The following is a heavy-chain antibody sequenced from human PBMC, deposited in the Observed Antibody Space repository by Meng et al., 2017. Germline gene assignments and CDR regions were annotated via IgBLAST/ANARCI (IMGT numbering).Heavy chain of an antibody. D-gene: IGHD6-19*01. J-gene: IGHJ4*02. V-gene: IGHV3-48*03. Sequence: GESLKISCAASGFTFSSYEMNWVRQAPGKGLEWVSYISSSGSTIYYADSVKGRFTISRDNAKNSLYLQMNSLRAEDTAVYYCARDRSSYSSGNPFFDYWGQGTRVT. CDR2: ISSSGSTI. CDR1: GFTFSSYE. CDR3: ARDRSSYSSGNPFFDY.